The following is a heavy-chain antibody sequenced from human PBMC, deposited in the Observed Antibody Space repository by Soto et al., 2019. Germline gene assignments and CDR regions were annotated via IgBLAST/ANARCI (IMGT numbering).Heavy chain of an antibody. CDR3: ARGHYSFDY. CDR1: GDSISPYY. CDR2: IYYSGST. V-gene: IGHV4-59*08. D-gene: IGHD3-10*01. Sequence: SETLSLTCTVSGDSISPYYWNWIRQPPGRGLEWIGYIYYSGSTKYNPSLKSRVTILVDTSKNQFSLKLTSVSTADTAVYYCARGHYSFDYWGQGTRVTVSS. J-gene: IGHJ4*02.